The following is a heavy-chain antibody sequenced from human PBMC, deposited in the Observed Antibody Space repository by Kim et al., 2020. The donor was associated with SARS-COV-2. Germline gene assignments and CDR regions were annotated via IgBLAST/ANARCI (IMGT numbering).Heavy chain of an antibody. D-gene: IGHD6-6*01. Sequence: DSVKGRSTISKDNAKNSLYLQMNSLRAEDTAVYYCARAPGYSSSEYYFDYWGQGTLVTVSS. CDR3: ARAPGYSSSEYYFDY. V-gene: IGHV3-21*01. J-gene: IGHJ4*02.